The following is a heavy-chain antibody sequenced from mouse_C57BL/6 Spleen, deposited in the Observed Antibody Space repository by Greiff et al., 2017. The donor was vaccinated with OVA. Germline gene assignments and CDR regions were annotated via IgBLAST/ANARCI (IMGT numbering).Heavy chain of an antibody. CDR2: ILPGSGST. CDR3: ASSRGLGDYYFDY. V-gene: IGHV1-9*01. D-gene: IGHD3-3*01. J-gene: IGHJ2*01. CDR1: GYTFTGYW. Sequence: QVQLQQSGAELMKPGASVKLSCKATGYTFTGYWIEWVKQRPGHGLEWIGEILPGSGSTNYHEKFKGKATFTADTSSNTAYMQLSRLTTEDSAIYDGASSRGLGDYYFDYWGQGTTLTVSS.